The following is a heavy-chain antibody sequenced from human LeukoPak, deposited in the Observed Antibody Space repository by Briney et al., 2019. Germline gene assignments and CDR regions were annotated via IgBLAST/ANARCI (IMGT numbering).Heavy chain of an antibody. CDR3: ARDYRAPTKCGGP. V-gene: IGHV1-18*01. Sequence: ASVKVSCKASGGTFSSYGISWVRQAPGQGLEWMGWISAYNGNTNYAQKLQGRVTMTTDTSTSTAYMELRSLRSDDTAVYYCARDYRAPTKCGGPWGQGTLVTVSS. J-gene: IGHJ5*02. CDR2: ISAYNGNT. CDR1: GGTFSSYG. D-gene: IGHD3-16*01.